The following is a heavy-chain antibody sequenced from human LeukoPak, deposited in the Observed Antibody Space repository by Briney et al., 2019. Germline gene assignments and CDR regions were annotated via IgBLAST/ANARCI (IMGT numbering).Heavy chain of an antibody. Sequence: SETLSLTCTVSGGSISSYYWSWIRQPAGKGLEWIGRIYTSGSTNYNPFLKSRVTMSVDTSKNQFSLKLSSVTAADTAVYYCARASPLGYCSSTSCHHYYYYGMDVWGQGTTVTVSS. CDR2: IYTSGST. V-gene: IGHV4-4*07. CDR1: GGSISSYY. CDR3: ARASPLGYCSSTSCHHYYYYGMDV. J-gene: IGHJ6*02. D-gene: IGHD2-2*01.